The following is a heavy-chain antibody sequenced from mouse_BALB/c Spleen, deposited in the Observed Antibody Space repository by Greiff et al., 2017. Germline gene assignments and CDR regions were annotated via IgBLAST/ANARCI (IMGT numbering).Heavy chain of an antibody. CDR1: GYTFTSYW. CDR3: VRRGTHYAMDY. Sequence: QVQLQQSGAELARPGASVKLSCKASGYTFTSYWMQWVKQRPGQGLEWIGAIYPGDGDTRYTQKFKGKATLTADKSSSTAYMQLSSLASEDSAVYYCVRRGTHYAMDYWGQGTSVTVSS. V-gene: IGHV1-87*01. J-gene: IGHJ4*01. D-gene: IGHD2-14*01. CDR2: IYPGDGDT.